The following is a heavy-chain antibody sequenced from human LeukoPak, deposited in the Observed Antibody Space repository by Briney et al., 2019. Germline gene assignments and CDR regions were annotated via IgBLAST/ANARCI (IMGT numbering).Heavy chain of an antibody. V-gene: IGHV4-31*03. Sequence: SQTLSLTCTVSGGSISSGGYYWSWIRQHPGKGLEWIGYIYYSGSTYYNPSLKSRVTISVDTSKNQFSLKLSSVTAADTAVYYCAKHLVGGKIPRISFDYWGQGTLVTVSS. CDR2: IYYSGST. CDR3: AKHLVGGKIPRISFDY. J-gene: IGHJ4*02. CDR1: GGSISSGGYY. D-gene: IGHD2-15*01.